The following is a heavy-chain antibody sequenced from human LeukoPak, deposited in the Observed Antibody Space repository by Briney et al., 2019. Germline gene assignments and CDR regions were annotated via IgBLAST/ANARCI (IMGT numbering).Heavy chain of an antibody. CDR3: ASNRPNLSYYYYYMDV. CDR2: IYYSGST. D-gene: IGHD1-14*01. J-gene: IGHJ6*03. V-gene: IGHV4-30-4*08. CDR1: GGSISSGDYY. Sequence: SETLSLTCTVSGGSISSGDYYWSWIRQPPGKGLEWIGYIYYSGSTYYNPSLKSRVTISVDTSKNQFSLKLSSVTAADTAVYYCASNRPNLSYYYYYMDVWGKGTTVTVSS.